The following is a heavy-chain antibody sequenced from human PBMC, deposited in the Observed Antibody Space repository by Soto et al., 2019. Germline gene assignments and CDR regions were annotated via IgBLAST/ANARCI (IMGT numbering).Heavy chain of an antibody. J-gene: IGHJ4*02. V-gene: IGHV4-34*01. Sequence: QVQLQQWGAGLVKPSETLSLSCAVSGQSFSGHSWAWIRQSPGKGLEWIGEINESGSTYYNPSLKSRVTIAADTSKNQFSLKLSSVSAADTAVYFCARGSGIVALPGELEDVNYDYWGQGTLVNVSS. CDR1: GQSFSGHS. D-gene: IGHD1-1*01. CDR2: INESGST. CDR3: ARGSGIVALPGELEDVNYDY.